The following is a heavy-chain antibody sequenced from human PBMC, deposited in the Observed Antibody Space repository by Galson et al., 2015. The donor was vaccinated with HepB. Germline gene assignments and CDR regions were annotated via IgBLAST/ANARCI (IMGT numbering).Heavy chain of an antibody. CDR2: INAGNGNT. V-gene: IGHV1-3*01. Sequence: SVKVSCKASGYTFTSHPMHWARQAPGQRLEWMGWINAGNGNTKYSEKFQGRVTISKDTSASTAYMELSNLRSEDTAGYYCARGGEYFNYWGQGTLVTVSS. J-gene: IGHJ4*02. D-gene: IGHD4-17*01. CDR1: GYTFTSHP. CDR3: ARGGEYFNY.